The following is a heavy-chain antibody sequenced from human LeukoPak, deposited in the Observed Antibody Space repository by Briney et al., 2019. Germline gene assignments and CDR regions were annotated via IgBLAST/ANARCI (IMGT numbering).Heavy chain of an antibody. CDR1: GFTVSSNF. CDR3: AKDSVVVIRENYFDY. D-gene: IGHD3-22*01. J-gene: IGHJ4*02. V-gene: IGHV3-53*05. Sequence: PGGSLRLSCAASGFTVSSNFMSWVRQAPGKGLEWVSIIYSDSTTYYADSVKGRFTISRDNSKNTLYLQTNSLRAEDTAVYYCAKDSVVVIRENYFDYWGQGTLVTVSS. CDR2: IYSDSTT.